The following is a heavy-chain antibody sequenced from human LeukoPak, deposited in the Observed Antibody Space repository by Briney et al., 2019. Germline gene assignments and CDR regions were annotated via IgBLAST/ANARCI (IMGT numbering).Heavy chain of an antibody. J-gene: IGHJ4*02. Sequence: GGSLRLSCAASGFTFSSYAMSWVRQAPVKELEWVSAISGSGGSTYYADSVKGRFTISRDNSRNTLYLQMNSLRAEDSAVYYCASRLKIPSDYGHSKYFFDSWSQGTLVTVSS. CDR1: GFTFSSYA. CDR2: ISGSGGST. CDR3: ASRLKIPSDYGHSKYFFDS. D-gene: IGHD4-17*01. V-gene: IGHV3-23*01.